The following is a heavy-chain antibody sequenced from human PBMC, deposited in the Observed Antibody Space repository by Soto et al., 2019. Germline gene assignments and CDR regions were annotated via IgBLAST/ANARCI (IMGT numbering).Heavy chain of an antibody. Sequence: QVQLVESGGGVVQPGRSLRLSCAASGFTFSSYDMHWVRQAPGKGLEWVAVIWYDGRNKYHADSVKGRFTISRDSSKNTLYLQVNSLRAEDTAVYYCARGDTTMARGAFDFWGQGTLVTVSS. J-gene: IGHJ4*02. CDR2: IWYDGRNK. D-gene: IGHD5-18*01. CDR3: ARGDTTMARGAFDF. CDR1: GFTFSSYD. V-gene: IGHV3-33*01.